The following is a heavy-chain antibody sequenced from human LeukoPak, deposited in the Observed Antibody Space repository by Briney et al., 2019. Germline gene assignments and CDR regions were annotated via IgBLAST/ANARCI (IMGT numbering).Heavy chain of an antibody. D-gene: IGHD3-22*01. CDR3: AKDRKPNYYDSSGYGMDV. V-gene: IGHV3-30*18. Sequence: GRSLRLSCAASGFTFSSYGMHWVRQAPGKGLEWVAVISYDGSNKYYADSVKGRFTISRDNSKNTLYLQMNSLRAEDTAVYYCAKDRKPNYYDSSGYGMDVWGQGTTVTVSS. CDR2: ISYDGSNK. J-gene: IGHJ6*02. CDR1: GFTFSSYG.